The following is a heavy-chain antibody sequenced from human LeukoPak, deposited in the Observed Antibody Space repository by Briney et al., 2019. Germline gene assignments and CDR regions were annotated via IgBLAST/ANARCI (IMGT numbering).Heavy chain of an antibody. V-gene: IGHV4-34*01. CDR1: GFNFFTYG. CDR2: INHSGSN. Sequence: GSLRLSCAASGFNFFTYGMHWVRQAPGKGLEWIGEINHSGSNNYNPSLKSRVTISVDTSKNQFSLKLSSVTAADTAVYYCARRGRGYSYGYGVKGWFDPWGQGTLVTVSS. D-gene: IGHD5-18*01. CDR3: ARRGRGYSYGYGVKGWFDP. J-gene: IGHJ5*02.